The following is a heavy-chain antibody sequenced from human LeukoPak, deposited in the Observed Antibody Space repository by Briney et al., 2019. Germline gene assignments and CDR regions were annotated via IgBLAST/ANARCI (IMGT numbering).Heavy chain of an antibody. CDR3: ARGVIVGATRAFDY. Sequence: PSETLSLTCTVPGGSISSYYWSWIRQPPGKGLEWIGYIYYSGSTNYNPSLKSRVTISVDTSKNQFPLKLSSGTAADTAVYYCARGVIVGATRAFDYWGQGTLVTVSS. V-gene: IGHV4-59*01. D-gene: IGHD1-26*01. J-gene: IGHJ4*02. CDR1: GGSISSYY. CDR2: IYYSGST.